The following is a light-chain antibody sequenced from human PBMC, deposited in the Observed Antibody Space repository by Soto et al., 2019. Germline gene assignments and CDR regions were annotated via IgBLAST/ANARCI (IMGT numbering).Light chain of an antibody. CDR2: GAS. V-gene: IGKV3-20*01. CDR1: QSVGGDT. Sequence: EIVLTQSPATLSLSPGERVTLSCRASQSVGGDTLAWFQQRPGQAPRLLIYGASNRATGIPDRFSGSGSGTDFTLTISRLEPEDFAVYYCQQYGSSGTFGQGTKVDIK. CDR3: QQYGSSGT. J-gene: IGKJ1*01.